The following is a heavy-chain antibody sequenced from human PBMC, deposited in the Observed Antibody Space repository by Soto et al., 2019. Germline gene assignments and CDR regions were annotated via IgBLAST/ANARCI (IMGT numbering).Heavy chain of an antibody. J-gene: IGHJ6*02. CDR3: ARDRSRDIVVVPAAPYYYGSTQSGNYYGMDV. CDR2: IYYSGST. CDR1: GGSISSGGYY. V-gene: IGHV4-31*03. D-gene: IGHD2-2*01. Sequence: PSETLCLTCTVSGGSISSGGYYWSWIRQHQGKGLEWIGYIYYSGSTYYNPSLKSRVAISVDTSKNQFSLKLSSVTAADTAVYYCARDRSRDIVVVPAAPYYYGSTQSGNYYGMDVWGQGTTVTVSS.